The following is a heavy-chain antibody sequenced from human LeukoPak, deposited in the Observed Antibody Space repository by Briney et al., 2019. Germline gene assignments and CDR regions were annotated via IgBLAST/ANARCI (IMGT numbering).Heavy chain of an antibody. D-gene: IGHD6-13*01. J-gene: IGHJ4*02. CDR1: EFTFSSYP. CDR2: TSNDGSI. CDR3: ARDRSIAAAGDFDY. Sequence: GGSLRLSCAASEFTFSSYPIHWVRQAPGKGLEWVTITSNDGSIYYADSVKGRFTISRDNSKNTLYLQMNSLRAEDTAVYYCARDRSIAAAGDFDYWGQGTLVTVSS. V-gene: IGHV3-30*14.